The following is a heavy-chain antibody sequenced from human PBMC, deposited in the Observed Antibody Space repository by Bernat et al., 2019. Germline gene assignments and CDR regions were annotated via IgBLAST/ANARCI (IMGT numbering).Heavy chain of an antibody. V-gene: IGHV3-21*01. D-gene: IGHD4-17*01. CDR3: ARADRPTTVTTWVDYYYYYGMDV. J-gene: IGHJ6*02. CDR2: ISSSSSYI. Sequence: EVQLVESGGGLVKPGGSLRLSCAASGFTFSRYSMNWVRQAPGKGLEWVSSISSSSSYIYYADSVKGRFTISRDNAKNSLYLQMNSLRAEDTAVYYCARADRPTTVTTWVDYYYYYGMDVWGQGTTVTVSS. CDR1: GFTFSRYS.